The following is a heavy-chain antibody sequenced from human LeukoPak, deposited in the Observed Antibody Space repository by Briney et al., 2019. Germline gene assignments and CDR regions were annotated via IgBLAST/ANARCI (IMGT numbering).Heavy chain of an antibody. CDR2: ITGSGGSI. Sequence: GGSLRLSCTASGFTFIDYAVSWVRHPPGKGLEWFSSITGSGGSIYYADSVKGRFSTSRDNSKNTLYLQMNRLRAEHTAVYYCAKSAGRGWLLYYFDSWGQGALVTVSS. CDR3: AKSAGRGWLLYYFDS. CDR1: GFTFIDYA. V-gene: IGHV3-23*01. J-gene: IGHJ4*02. D-gene: IGHD5-12*01.